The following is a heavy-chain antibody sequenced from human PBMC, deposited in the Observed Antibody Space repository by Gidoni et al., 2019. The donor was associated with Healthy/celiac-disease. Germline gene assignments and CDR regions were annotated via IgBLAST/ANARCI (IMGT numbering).Heavy chain of an antibody. CDR1: GFTYSSYA. J-gene: IGHJ4*02. D-gene: IGHD3-22*01. CDR2: ISYDGSNK. CDR3: ASMIVVVMGFDY. V-gene: IGHV3-30-3*01. Sequence: QMQLVESWGGVVQPGWSLRLFCAAPGFTYSSYARHWVRQAPGKGLEWVAVISYDGSNKYYADSVKGRFTISRDNSKNTLYLQMNSLRAEDTAVYYCASMIVVVMGFDYWGQGTLVTVSS.